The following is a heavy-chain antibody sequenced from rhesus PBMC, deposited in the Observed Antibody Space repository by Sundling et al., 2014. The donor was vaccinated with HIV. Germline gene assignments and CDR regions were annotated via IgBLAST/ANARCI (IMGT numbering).Heavy chain of an antibody. Sequence: EVQLVESGGGLVQPGGSLRLSCAASRFIFSDHFMYWVRQAPGKGLEWVGFIRSKGHGGTTEYAASVKGRFTISRDDSKNIVYLQMNSLKTQDTAVYYCTGLDSLWGQGVLVTVSS. CDR1: RFIFSDHF. CDR2: IRSKGHGGTT. CDR3: TGLDSL. J-gene: IGHJ6*01. V-gene: IGHV3-184*01. D-gene: IGHD3-3*01.